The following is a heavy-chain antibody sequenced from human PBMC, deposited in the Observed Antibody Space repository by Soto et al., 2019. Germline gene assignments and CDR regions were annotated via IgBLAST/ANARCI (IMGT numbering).Heavy chain of an antibody. D-gene: IGHD2-2*01. J-gene: IGHJ6*02. V-gene: IGHV1-2*02. Sequence: VQVSFKAAGYTFSGYYMDWVRQAPGQGLEWMGWINPNSGGTNYAQKFQGRVTMTRDTSISTAYMELSRLRSDDTAVYYCARDRGYCSSTSCYLPTYYYGMDVWGQGTTVTVSS. CDR1: GYTFSGYY. CDR3: ARDRGYCSSTSCYLPTYYYGMDV. CDR2: INPNSGGT.